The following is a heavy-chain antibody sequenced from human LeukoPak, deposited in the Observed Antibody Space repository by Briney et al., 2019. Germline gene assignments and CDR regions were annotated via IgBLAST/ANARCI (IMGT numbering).Heavy chain of an antibody. J-gene: IGHJ4*02. CDR2: INPNSGGT. Sequence: VASVKVSCKASGYTFTGYFMHWVRQAPGRGLEWMGWINPNSGGTNYAQKFQGRVTMTRDTSINTAYMELSRLSSDDTAVYYCARDERYDISGYPFDNWGQGTLVTVSS. D-gene: IGHD3-22*01. CDR1: GYTFTGYF. V-gene: IGHV1-2*02. CDR3: ARDERYDISGYPFDN.